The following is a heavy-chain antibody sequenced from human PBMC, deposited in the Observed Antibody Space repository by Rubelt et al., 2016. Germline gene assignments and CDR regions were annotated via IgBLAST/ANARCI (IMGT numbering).Heavy chain of an antibody. D-gene: IGHD3-9*01. CDR2: IYYSGST. Sequence: WVRQAPGKGLEWIGSIYYSGSTYYNPSLTSRVTISVDTSKNQFSLKLSLVTAADTALYYCARVGYYDILTGRGFDYWGQGTLVTVSS. J-gene: IGHJ4*02. CDR3: ARVGYYDILTGRGFDY. V-gene: IGHV4-39*07.